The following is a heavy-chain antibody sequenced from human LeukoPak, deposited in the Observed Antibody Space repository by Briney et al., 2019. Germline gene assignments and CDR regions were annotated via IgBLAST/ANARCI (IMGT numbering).Heavy chain of an antibody. D-gene: IGHD1-26*01. CDR1: GFTFSGSA. CDR2: IDKKDKGYATAT. CDR3: TRDSGTYNWFDP. J-gene: IGHJ5*02. V-gene: IGHV3-73*01. Sequence: GGSLRLSCAASGFTFSGSAIHWVRQSSGKGLEWVGQIDKKDKGYATATAYAASVKGRFTISRDDSINTAYLQMKSLKTEDTALYYCTRDSGTYNWFDPWGEGTLVTVSS.